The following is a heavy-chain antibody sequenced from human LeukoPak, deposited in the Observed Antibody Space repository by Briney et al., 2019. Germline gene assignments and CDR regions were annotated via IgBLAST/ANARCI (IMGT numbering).Heavy chain of an antibody. CDR1: GGTFSSYA. Sequence: ASVKVSCKASGGTFSSYAISWVRQAPGQGLEWMGGIIPIFGTANYAQKFQGRVTITTDESTSTAYMELSSLRSEDTAVYYCAKGSHGGGSFDYWGQGTLVTVSS. CDR2: IIPIFGTA. V-gene: IGHV1-69*05. CDR3: AKGSHGGGSFDY. D-gene: IGHD3-16*01. J-gene: IGHJ4*02.